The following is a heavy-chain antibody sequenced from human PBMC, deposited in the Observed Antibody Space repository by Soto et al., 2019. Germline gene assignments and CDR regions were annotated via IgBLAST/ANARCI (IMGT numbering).Heavy chain of an antibody. Sequence: GGSLRLSCAASGFTFSSYAMSWVRQAPGKGLEWVSAISGSGGSTYYADSVKGRFTISRDNSKNTLYLQMNSLRAEDTAVYYCAKDRDRELVGATTDAFDIWGQGTMVTVSS. CDR3: AKDRDRELVGATTDAFDI. J-gene: IGHJ3*02. D-gene: IGHD1-26*01. V-gene: IGHV3-23*01. CDR1: GFTFSSYA. CDR2: ISGSGGST.